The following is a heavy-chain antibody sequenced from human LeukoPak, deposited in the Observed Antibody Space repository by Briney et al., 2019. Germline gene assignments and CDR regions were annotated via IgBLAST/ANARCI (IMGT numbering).Heavy chain of an antibody. CDR3: AREGGSSSSFDY. CDR1: GGSISSGGYY. J-gene: IGHJ4*02. V-gene: IGHV4-31*03. CDR2: IYYSGST. D-gene: IGHD6-6*01. Sequence: SETLSLTCTVSGGSISSGGYYWSWIRQHPAKGLEWIGYIYYSGSTYYNPSLKSRVTISVDTSKNQFSLKLSSVTAADTAVYYCAREGGSSSSFDYWGQGTLVTVSS.